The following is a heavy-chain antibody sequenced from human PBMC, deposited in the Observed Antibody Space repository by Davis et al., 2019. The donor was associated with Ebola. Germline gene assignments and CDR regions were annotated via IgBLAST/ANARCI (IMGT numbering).Heavy chain of an antibody. CDR1: GFTVSSNY. V-gene: IGHV3-53*05. CDR2: IYGGGST. J-gene: IGHJ4*02. CDR3: AKSGDIVVVVAAPIDY. D-gene: IGHD2-15*01. Sequence: PGGSLRLSCAVSGFTVSSNYMSWVRQAPGKGLEWVSVIYGGGSTYYADSVKGRFTISRDNSKNTLYLQMNSLRAEDTAVYYCAKSGDIVVVVAAPIDYWGQGTLVTVSS.